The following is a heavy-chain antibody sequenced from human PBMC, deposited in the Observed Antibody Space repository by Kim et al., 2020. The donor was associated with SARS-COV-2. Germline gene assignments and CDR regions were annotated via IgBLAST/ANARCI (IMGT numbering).Heavy chain of an antibody. J-gene: IGHJ4*02. CDR2: ISGSGGST. V-gene: IGHV3-23*01. D-gene: IGHD3-22*01. CDR1: GFTFSSYA. Sequence: GGSLRLSCAASGFTFSSYAMSWVRQAPGKGLEWVSAISGSGGSTYYADSVKGRFTISRDNSKNTLYLQMNSLRAEDTAVYYCAKRRYYYDSSGYYYWGQGTPVTLSP. CDR3: AKRRYYYDSSGYYY.